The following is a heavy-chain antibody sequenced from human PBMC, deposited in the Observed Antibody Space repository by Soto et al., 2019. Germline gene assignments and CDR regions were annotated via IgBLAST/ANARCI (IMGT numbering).Heavy chain of an antibody. J-gene: IGHJ6*02. V-gene: IGHV1-18*01. CDR3: ARDLQQGELLSYAYYYYGMDV. Sequence: ASVKVSCKASGYTFTSYGISWVRQAPGQGLEWMGWISAYNGNTNYAQKLQGRVTMTTDTSTSTAYMELRSLRSDDTAVYYCARDLQQGELLSYAYYYYGMDVWGQGTRVTVS. D-gene: IGHD3-10*01. CDR1: GYTFTSYG. CDR2: ISAYNGNT.